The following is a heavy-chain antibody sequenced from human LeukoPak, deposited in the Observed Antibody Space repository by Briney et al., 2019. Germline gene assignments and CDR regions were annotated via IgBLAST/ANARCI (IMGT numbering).Heavy chain of an antibody. D-gene: IGHD2-2*01. Sequence: SGTLSLTCAVYGGSFSGYYWSWIRQPPGKGLEWIGEINHSGSNNYNPSLKSGVTISVDTSKNQFSLKLSSVTAADTAVYYCARAPRVPDAIIPNWFDPWGQGNLAIVSS. J-gene: IGHJ5*02. CDR2: INHSGSN. V-gene: IGHV4-34*01. CDR3: ARAPRVPDAIIPNWFDP. CDR1: GGSFSGYY.